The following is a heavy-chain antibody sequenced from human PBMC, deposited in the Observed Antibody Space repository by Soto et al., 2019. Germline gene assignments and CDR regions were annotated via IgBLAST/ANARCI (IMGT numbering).Heavy chain of an antibody. Sequence: SETLSLTCAVSGGSISSGGYSWSWIRQPPGKGLEWIGYIYHSGSTYYNPSLKSRVTISVDRSKNQFSLKLSSVTAADTAVYYCARGDYYGSGSHHFDYWGQGTLVTVYS. CDR2: IYHSGST. D-gene: IGHD3-10*01. J-gene: IGHJ4*02. CDR1: GGSISSGGYS. V-gene: IGHV4-30-2*01. CDR3: ARGDYYGSGSHHFDY.